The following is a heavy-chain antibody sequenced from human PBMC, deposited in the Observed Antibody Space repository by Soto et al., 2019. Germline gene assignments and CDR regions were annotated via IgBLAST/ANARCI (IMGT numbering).Heavy chain of an antibody. J-gene: IGHJ4*02. CDR1: GFTFSYYG. CDR3: VSAYHGSGRPDY. V-gene: IGHV3-21*01. CDR2: ITSSSSYI. Sequence: EVQLVESGGGLVKPGGSLRLSCAASGFTFSYYGMNWVRQAPGKGLEWVSSITSSSSYIFYADSVKGRFTISRDNAKNSLYLQMNSLRAEDTAVYYCVSAYHGSGRPDYWGQGTLVTVSS. D-gene: IGHD3-10*01.